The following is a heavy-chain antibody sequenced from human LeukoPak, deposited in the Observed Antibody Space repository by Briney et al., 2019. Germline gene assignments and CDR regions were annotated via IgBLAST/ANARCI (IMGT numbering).Heavy chain of an antibody. V-gene: IGHV3-30*04. D-gene: IGHD6-13*01. CDR3: AKEPSLAAADG. J-gene: IGHJ4*02. CDR2: ISYDGSNK. CDR1: GFTFSSYA. Sequence: GGSLRLSCAASGFTFSSYAMHWVRQAPGKGLEWVAVISYDGSNKYYADSVKGRFTISRDNSKNTLYLQMNSLRAEDTAVYYCAKEPSLAAADGWGQGTLVTVSS.